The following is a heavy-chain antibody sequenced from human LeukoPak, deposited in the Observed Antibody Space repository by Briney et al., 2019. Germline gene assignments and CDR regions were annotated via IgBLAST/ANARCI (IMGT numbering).Heavy chain of an antibody. CDR2: ISSSSSYI. CDR3: ARDLEGYDILTGYYYYYYMDV. CDR1: GFTFSSYS. D-gene: IGHD3-9*01. J-gene: IGHJ6*03. V-gene: IGHV3-21*01. Sequence: GGSLRHSCAASGFTFSSYSMNWVRQAPGKGLEWVSSISSSSSYIYYADSVKGRFTISRDNAKNSLYLQMNSLRAEDTAVYYCARDLEGYDILTGYYYYYYMDVWGKGTTVTVSS.